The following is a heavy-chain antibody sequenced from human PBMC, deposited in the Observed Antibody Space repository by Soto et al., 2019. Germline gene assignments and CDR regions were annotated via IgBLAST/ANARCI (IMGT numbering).Heavy chain of an antibody. CDR2: ISYDGSNK. J-gene: IGHJ6*02. CDR1: GFTFSSYG. V-gene: IGHV3-30*18. CDR3: AKGQHCSSTSCYFYYYGMDV. Sequence: QVQLVESGGGVVQPGRSLRLSCAASGFTFSSYGMHWVRQAPGKGLEWVAVISYDGSNKYYADSVKGRFTISRDNSKNARYRQLSSLRAEDTAVYYCAKGQHCSSTSCYFYYYGMDVWGQGTTVTVSS. D-gene: IGHD2-2*01.